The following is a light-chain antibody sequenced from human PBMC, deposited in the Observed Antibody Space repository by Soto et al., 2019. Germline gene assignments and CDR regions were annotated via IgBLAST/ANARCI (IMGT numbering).Light chain of an antibody. CDR1: QSISSW. V-gene: IGKV1-5*01. Sequence: DVRVSQSPSALSASIGDRVTITCRASQSISSWLAWYQQKPGKAPKLLIYDASSLESGVPSRFSGSGSGTEFTLTISSLQPDDFATYYCQQYNSYSWTFAQGTKVAIK. CDR3: QQYNSYSWT. J-gene: IGKJ1*01. CDR2: DAS.